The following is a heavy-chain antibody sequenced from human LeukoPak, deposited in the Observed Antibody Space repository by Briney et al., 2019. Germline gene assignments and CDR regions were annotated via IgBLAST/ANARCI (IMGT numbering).Heavy chain of an antibody. V-gene: IGHV4-39*07. J-gene: IGHJ4*02. CDR3: ARYYYDSSGYYYGFDY. D-gene: IGHD3-22*01. Sequence: SETLSLTWTVSGGSISSSSYYWGWIRQPPGKGLEWIGSIYYSGSTYYNPSLKSRVTISVDTSKNQYSLKLSSVTAADTAVYYCARYYYDSSGYYYGFDYWGQGTLVTVSS. CDR2: IYYSGST. CDR1: GGSISSSSYY.